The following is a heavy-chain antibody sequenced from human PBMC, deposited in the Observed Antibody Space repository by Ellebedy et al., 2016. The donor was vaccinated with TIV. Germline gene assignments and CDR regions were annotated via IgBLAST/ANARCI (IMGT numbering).Heavy chain of an antibody. D-gene: IGHD1-1*01. CDR2: IIPILGIT. J-gene: IGHJ4*02. Sequence: AASVKVSCKASGDIFTINAIDWVRQAPGQGLEWIGRIIPILGITEYAQRFRVRIMITADTSTSTAYMELSSLRSEDTAMYFCARAQLERQKHSHDCWGQGTLVTVSS. CDR3: ARAQLERQKHSHDC. V-gene: IGHV1-69*04. CDR1: GDIFTINA.